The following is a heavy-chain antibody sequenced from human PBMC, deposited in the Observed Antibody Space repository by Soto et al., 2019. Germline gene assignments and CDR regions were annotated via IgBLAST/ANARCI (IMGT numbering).Heavy chain of an antibody. D-gene: IGHD3-22*01. J-gene: IGHJ4*02. Sequence: SETLSLTCTVSGGSISSGGYYWSWIRQHPGKGLEWIGYIYYSGSTYYDSSLKTRVTISVDTSKNQFSLKLSSVTAADTAVYYCASQHYYDSSGYYVGYWGQGTLVTVSS. CDR1: GGSISSGGYY. CDR3: ASQHYYDSSGYYVGY. V-gene: IGHV4-39*01. CDR2: IYYSGST.